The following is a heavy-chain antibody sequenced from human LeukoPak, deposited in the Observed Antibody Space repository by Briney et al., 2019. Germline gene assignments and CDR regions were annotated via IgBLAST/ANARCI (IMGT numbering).Heavy chain of an antibody. V-gene: IGHV3-43*02. CDR1: GFTFDDYD. Sequence: PGGSLRLSCAASGFTFDDYDMHWVRQAPGKGLEWVALISGDGGSTYYADSVKGRFTISRDNSKNSLYLQMNSLRTEDTALYYCAKDQTYYYDSASFDYWGQGTLVTVSS. J-gene: IGHJ4*02. CDR2: ISGDGGST. D-gene: IGHD3-22*01. CDR3: AKDQTYYYDSASFDY.